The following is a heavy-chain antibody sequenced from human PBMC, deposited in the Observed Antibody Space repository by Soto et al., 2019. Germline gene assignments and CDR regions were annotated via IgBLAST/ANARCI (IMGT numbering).Heavy chain of an antibody. CDR1: GFTFSSYA. CDR2: ISYDGSNK. D-gene: IGHD5-12*01. V-gene: IGHV3-30-3*01. Sequence: GGSLRLSCAASGFTFSSYAMHWVRQAPGKGLEWVAVISYDGSNKYYADSVKGRFTISRDNSKNTLYLQMNSLRAEDTAVYYCARGSYSGYDSNDYWGQGTLVTVSS. J-gene: IGHJ4*02. CDR3: ARGSYSGYDSNDY.